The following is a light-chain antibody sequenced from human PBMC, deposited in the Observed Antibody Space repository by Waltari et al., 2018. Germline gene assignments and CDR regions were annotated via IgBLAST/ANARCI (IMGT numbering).Light chain of an antibody. J-gene: IGKJ4*01. CDR1: QSVTSIS. CDR3: QQYDGEVVT. CDR2: GTS. V-gene: IGKV3-20*01. Sequence: EIVLTQSPGTLSLSPGERATLSCRASQSVTSISLTWYQEKVGQAPRLFIYGTSSRATGIPDRFSGSGSGTEFTLTISRLEPEDFAVYYCQQYDGEVVTFGGGTKVEI.